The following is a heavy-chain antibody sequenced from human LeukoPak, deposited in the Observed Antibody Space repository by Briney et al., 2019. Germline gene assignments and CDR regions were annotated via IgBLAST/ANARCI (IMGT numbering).Heavy chain of an antibody. J-gene: IGHJ5*02. V-gene: IGHV4-59*01. CDR2: XXXXXXX. Sequence: SETLSLTCTVSGGSISXXYWSWIRQPPGKGLEWIGXXXXXXXXXXXXXXXXXXXXXVXXXKXQFSLXLSSVTAADTAVYYCARGRWFDPWGQGTLVTVSS. CDR3: ARGRWFDP. CDR1: GGSISXXY.